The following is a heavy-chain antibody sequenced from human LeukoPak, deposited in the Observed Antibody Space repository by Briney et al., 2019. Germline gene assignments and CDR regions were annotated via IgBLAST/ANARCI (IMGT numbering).Heavy chain of an antibody. CDR1: GFTFSSYW. CDR2: IKEDGSGI. D-gene: IGHD2-2*01. J-gene: IGHJ4*02. Sequence: GGSLRLSCAASGFTFSSYWMSWVRQAPGKGLEWVANIKEDGSGIYYVDSVEGRFTISRDNAKSTLYLQMNSLRAEDTAVYYCAREKKSSTSMDYWGQGTLVTVST. V-gene: IGHV3-7*01. CDR3: AREKKSSTSMDY.